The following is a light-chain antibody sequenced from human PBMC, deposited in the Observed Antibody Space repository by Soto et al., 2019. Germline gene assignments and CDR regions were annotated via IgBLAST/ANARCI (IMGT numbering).Light chain of an antibody. CDR1: QDISSS. Sequence: ALQLTQSPSSLSASVGDRVTITCRASQDISSSLAWYQQKPGKAPNLLIYRASSLESGVPSRFSGSGSGTDFTLTISSLQPEDFATYYCQQFRLYPVTFGQGTRLESK. CDR2: RAS. V-gene: IGKV1-13*02. CDR3: QQFRLYPVT. J-gene: IGKJ5*01.